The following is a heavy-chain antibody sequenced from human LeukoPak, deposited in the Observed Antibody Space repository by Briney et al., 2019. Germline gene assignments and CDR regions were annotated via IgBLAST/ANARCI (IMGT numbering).Heavy chain of an antibody. Sequence: SEILSLTCAVHGGSFSGYYWSWIRQPPGKGLELIGEINHSESTNYNPSLKSRVTLSVDTSKNQFSLKLSSVTAADTGVYYCASPGKRGSSDGYGYWGQGTLVTVSS. CDR2: INHSEST. J-gene: IGHJ4*02. CDR1: GGSFSGYY. D-gene: IGHD5-18*01. V-gene: IGHV4-34*01. CDR3: ASPGKRGSSDGYGY.